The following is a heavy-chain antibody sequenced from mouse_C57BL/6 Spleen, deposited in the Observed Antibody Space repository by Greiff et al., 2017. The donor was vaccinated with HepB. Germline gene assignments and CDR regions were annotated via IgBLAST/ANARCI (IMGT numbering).Heavy chain of an antibody. J-gene: IGHJ1*03. CDR1: GYTFTDYY. CDR3: VRIYYYGSSYEYFDV. D-gene: IGHD1-1*01. CDR2: INPNNGGT. V-gene: IGHV1-26*01. Sequence: EVQLQQSGPELVKPGASVKISCKASGYTFTDYYMNWVKQSHGKSLEWIGDINPNNGGTSYNQKFKGKATLTVDKSSSTAYMELRSLTSEDSAVYYCVRIYYYGSSYEYFDVWGTGTTVTVSS.